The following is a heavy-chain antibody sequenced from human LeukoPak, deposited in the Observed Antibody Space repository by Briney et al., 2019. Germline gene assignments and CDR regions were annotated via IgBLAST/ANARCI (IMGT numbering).Heavy chain of an antibody. CDR1: GGSFSGYY. CDR3: ARATYYYDSSGYYQLTHFDY. J-gene: IGHJ4*02. Sequence: SETLSLTCAVYGGSFSGYYWSWIRQPPGKGLEWIGEINHSGSTNYNPSLKSRVTISVDTSKHQFSLQMRSVTAADTAVYYCARATYYYDSSGYYQLTHFDYWGQGTLVTVSS. CDR2: INHSGST. V-gene: IGHV4-34*01. D-gene: IGHD3-22*01.